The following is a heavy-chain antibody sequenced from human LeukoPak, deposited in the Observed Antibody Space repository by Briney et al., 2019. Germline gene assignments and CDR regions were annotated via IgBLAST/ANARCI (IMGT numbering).Heavy chain of an antibody. Sequence: GGSLRLSCVASGLTFRSYWMHWVRQAPGKGLVWVSRISPDGTGTNYADSVKGRFTISRDNAKNTLYLQMNSLRVEDTAVYCCATVGMGATIGYWGQGTLVTVSS. D-gene: IGHD1-26*01. CDR3: ATVGMGATIGY. CDR2: ISPDGTGT. V-gene: IGHV3-74*01. CDR1: GLTFRSYW. J-gene: IGHJ4*02.